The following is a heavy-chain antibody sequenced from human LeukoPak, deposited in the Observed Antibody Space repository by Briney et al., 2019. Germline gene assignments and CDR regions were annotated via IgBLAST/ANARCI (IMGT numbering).Heavy chain of an antibody. CDR3: ARVSHYDSSGYRRCDAFDI. Sequence: PSETLSLTCTVSGGSISSSSYYWGWIRQPPGKGLEWSGSIYYSGSTYYNPSLKSRVTISVDTSKNQFSLKLSSVTAADTAVYYCARVSHYDSSGYRRCDAFDIWGQGTMVTVSS. CDR1: GGSISSSSYY. V-gene: IGHV4-39*07. CDR2: IYYSGST. J-gene: IGHJ3*02. D-gene: IGHD3-22*01.